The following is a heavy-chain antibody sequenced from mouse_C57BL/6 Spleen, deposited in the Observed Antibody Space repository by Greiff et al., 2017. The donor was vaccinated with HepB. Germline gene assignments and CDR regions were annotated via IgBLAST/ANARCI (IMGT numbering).Heavy chain of an antibody. Sequence: QVQLQQSGAELVKPGASVKISCKASGYAFSSYWMNWVKQRPGKGLEWIGQIYPGDGDTNYNGKFKGKATLTADKSSSTAYMQLSSLTSEDSAVYFCARVETAQATPFAYWGQGTLVTVSA. J-gene: IGHJ3*01. V-gene: IGHV1-80*01. CDR3: ARVETAQATPFAY. D-gene: IGHD3-2*02. CDR2: IYPGDGDT. CDR1: GYAFSSYW.